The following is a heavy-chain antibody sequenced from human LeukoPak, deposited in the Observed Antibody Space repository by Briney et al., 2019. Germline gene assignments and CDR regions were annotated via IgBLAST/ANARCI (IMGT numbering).Heavy chain of an antibody. CDR2: ISYDGSNK. CDR1: GFTFSSYG. V-gene: IGHV3-30*18. CDR3: AKFGDSSGE. J-gene: IGHJ4*02. Sequence: GGSLRLSCAASGFTFSSYGMHWVRQAPGKGLEWVAVISYDGSNKYHADSVKGRFTISRDNSKNTLYLQMNSLRAEDTAVYYCAKFGDSSGEWGQGTLVTVSS. D-gene: IGHD3-22*01.